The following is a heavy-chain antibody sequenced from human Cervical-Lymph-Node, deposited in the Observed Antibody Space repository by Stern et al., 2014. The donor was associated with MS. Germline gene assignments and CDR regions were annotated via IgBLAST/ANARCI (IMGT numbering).Heavy chain of an antibody. J-gene: IGHJ6*02. Sequence: VQLVESGAEVKKPGASVKVSCKASGYNFTSYHIHWVRQAPGQGLEWMGIINPTDGRANYAQKFQGRVTMTRNTYTTTVHMEVSSLRPEDTALYYCARDLMYGIENYYYYGLDVWGQGTTVTVSS. CDR2: INPTDGRA. CDR1: GYNFTSYH. CDR3: ARDLMYGIENYYYYGLDV. D-gene: IGHD2-8*01. V-gene: IGHV1-46*01.